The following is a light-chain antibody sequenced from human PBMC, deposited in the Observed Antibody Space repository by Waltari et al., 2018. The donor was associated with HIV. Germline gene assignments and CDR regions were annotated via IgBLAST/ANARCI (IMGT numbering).Light chain of an antibody. J-gene: IGLJ2*01. V-gene: IGLV3-25*03. Sequence: ELKQPPAVSVSPGQTARITCSGDYLPKQYVYWYKQKPGLAPILLIYKDVERPSGIPERFSGSSSGTTVTLTVSGVQAQDEADYFCQSADSSGSLLVFGGGTKLIVL. CDR2: KDV. CDR3: QSADSSGSLLV. CDR1: YLPKQY.